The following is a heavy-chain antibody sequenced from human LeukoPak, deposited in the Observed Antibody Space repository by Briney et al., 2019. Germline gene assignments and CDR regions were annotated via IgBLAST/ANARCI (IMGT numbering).Heavy chain of an antibody. Sequence: PGGSLRLSCAASGFTFSDYYMSWIRQAPGKGLEWVSYISSSGSTIYSADSVKGRFTISRDNSKNTVYLQMKSLRVEDTAVYYCAKDLNYDILGGDDAFDIWGQGTMVIVSS. J-gene: IGHJ3*02. CDR1: GFTFSDYY. D-gene: IGHD3-9*01. CDR3: AKDLNYDILGGDDAFDI. V-gene: IGHV3-11*01. CDR2: ISSSGSTI.